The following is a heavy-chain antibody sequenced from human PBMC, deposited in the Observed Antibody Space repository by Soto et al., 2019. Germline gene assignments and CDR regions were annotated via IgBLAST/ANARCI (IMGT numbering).Heavy chain of an antibody. Sequence: GGSLRLSCAASGFTFSSYAMHWVRQAPGKGLEWVAVISYDGSNKYYADSVKGRFTIPRDNSKNTLYLQMNSLRAEDTAVYYCARDGYFDWYYLDYWGQGTLVTVSS. CDR1: GFTFSSYA. CDR2: ISYDGSNK. V-gene: IGHV3-30-3*01. CDR3: ARDGYFDWYYLDY. J-gene: IGHJ4*02. D-gene: IGHD3-9*01.